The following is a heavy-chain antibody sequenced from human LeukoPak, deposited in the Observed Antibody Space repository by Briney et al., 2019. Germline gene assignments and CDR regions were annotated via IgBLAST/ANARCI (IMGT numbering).Heavy chain of an antibody. Sequence: GGSLRLSCAVSGFTFSDYYMSWIRQAPGKGLEWVSYISSGGSTISHADSVKGRFTISRDNAKNSLYLQMNSLRAEDTAVYYCARDLVGDSSSWWGQGTLVTVSS. CDR3: ARDLVGDSSSW. J-gene: IGHJ4*02. D-gene: IGHD6-13*01. CDR2: ISSGGSTI. V-gene: IGHV3-11*04. CDR1: GFTFSDYY.